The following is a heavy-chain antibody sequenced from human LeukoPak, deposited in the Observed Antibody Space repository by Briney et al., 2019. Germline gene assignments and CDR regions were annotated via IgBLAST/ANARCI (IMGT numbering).Heavy chain of an antibody. CDR1: VFTFSRYS. V-gene: IGHV3-64*01. D-gene: IGHD6-6*01. CDR3: ARSQRTSIAAPIDY. CDR2: ISSNGGST. Sequence: GGSLRLSCAPSVFTFSRYSMHWVRQAPGKGLEYVTAISSNGGSTYYANSVKGRFTISRDNSKNTLYLQMGSLRAEDMAVYYCARSQRTSIAAPIDYWGQGTLVTVSS. J-gene: IGHJ4*02.